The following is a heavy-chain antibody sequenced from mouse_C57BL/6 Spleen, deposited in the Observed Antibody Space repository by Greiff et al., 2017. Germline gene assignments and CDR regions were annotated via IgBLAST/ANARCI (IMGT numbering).Heavy chain of an antibody. Sequence: VQLQQSGPELVKPGASVKISCKASGYTFTDYYMNWVKQSHGKSLEWIGAINPNNGGTSYNQKFKGKATLTVDKSSSPAYMPLRSLTSEDSAVYCCARGATVADDYWGQVTTLTVSS. D-gene: IGHD1-1*01. CDR2: INPNNGGT. J-gene: IGHJ2*01. CDR1: GYTFTDYY. CDR3: ARGATVADDY. V-gene: IGHV1-26*01.